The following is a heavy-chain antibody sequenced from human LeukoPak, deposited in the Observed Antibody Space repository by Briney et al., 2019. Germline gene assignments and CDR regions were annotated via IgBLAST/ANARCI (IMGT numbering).Heavy chain of an antibody. Sequence: ASVKVSCKASGYTFTGYYMHWVRQAPGQGLEWMGWINPNSGGTNYAQKFQGRVTMTRDTSISTAYMELSRLRSDDTAVYYCARWGYCSGGSCYSWFDPWGQGTLVTVSS. CDR1: GYTFTGYY. V-gene: IGHV1-2*02. D-gene: IGHD2-15*01. CDR2: INPNSGGT. CDR3: ARWGYCSGGSCYSWFDP. J-gene: IGHJ5*02.